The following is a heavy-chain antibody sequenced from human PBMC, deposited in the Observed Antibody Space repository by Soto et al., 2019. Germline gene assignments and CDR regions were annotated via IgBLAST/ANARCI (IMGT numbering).Heavy chain of an antibody. V-gene: IGHV1-69*13. CDR2: IIPILGTA. D-gene: IGHD6-19*01. CDR3: ALGGWSQYFDY. Sequence: ASVKVSCKASGGTFSSYAISWVRQAPGQGLEWMGGIIPILGTANYAQKFQGRVTITADESTSTAYMELSSLRSEDTAVYYCALGGWSQYFDYWGQGTLVTVSS. CDR1: GGTFSSYA. J-gene: IGHJ4*02.